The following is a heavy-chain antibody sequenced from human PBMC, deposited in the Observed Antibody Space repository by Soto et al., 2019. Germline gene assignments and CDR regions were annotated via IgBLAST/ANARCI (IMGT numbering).Heavy chain of an antibody. CDR3: ARRPRKSIEYLLGGYFDY. V-gene: IGHV2-5*02. J-gene: IGHJ4*02. D-gene: IGHD2-2*01. CDR1: FFSTGTSGVG. CDR2: LYCDDDT. Sequence: QITWKESGPTVVKPTQTLTLSCTVPFFSTGTSGVGVGCIRQPPVKALEWLALLYCDDDTRSNPSLKRRLTIPKDTSTNQVVPTLTNMDPSHTAGYCWARRPRKSIEYLLGGYFDYWGQGTLATGSS.